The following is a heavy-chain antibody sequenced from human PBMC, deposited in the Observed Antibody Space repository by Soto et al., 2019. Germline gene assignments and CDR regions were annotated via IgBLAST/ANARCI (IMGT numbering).Heavy chain of an antibody. CDR1: GFTFSSYA. J-gene: IGHJ4*02. CDR2: ISYDGSNK. CDR3: ATHQPLGFLEWLLFVH. D-gene: IGHD3-3*01. V-gene: IGHV3-30-3*01. Sequence: QVQLVESGGGVVQPGRSLRLSCAASGFTFSSYAMHWVRQAPGKGLEWVAVISYDGSNKYYADSVKGRFTISRDNSKNTLYLQMNSLRAEDTAVYYCATHQPLGFLEWLLFVHWVQGTLVTVSS.